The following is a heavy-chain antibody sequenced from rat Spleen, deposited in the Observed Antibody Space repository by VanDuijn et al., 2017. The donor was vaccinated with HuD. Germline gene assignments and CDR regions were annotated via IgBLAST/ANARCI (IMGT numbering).Heavy chain of an antibody. CDR3: ARSLGRVYNNYFDY. V-gene: IGHV3-1*01. CDR1: GFSLASFH. J-gene: IGHJ2*01. CDR2: ISYSGST. Sequence: VQLKESGPGLVQPSQTLSLTCTVSGFSLASFHVSWVRQPPGKGLEWMGYISYSGSTNYNPSLRSRISITRDTSKNQFFLQLNSVTTEDTATYYCARSLGRVYNNYFDYWGQGVMVTVSS. D-gene: IGHD1-10*01.